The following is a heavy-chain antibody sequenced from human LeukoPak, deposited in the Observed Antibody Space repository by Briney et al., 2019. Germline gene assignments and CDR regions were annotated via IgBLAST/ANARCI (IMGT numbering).Heavy chain of an antibody. D-gene: IGHD2-8*01. V-gene: IGHV4-39*01. CDR1: GGSISSSSYY. Sequence: SETLSLACTVSGGSISSSSYYWGWIRQPPGKGLEWIGSIYYSGSTYYNPSLKSRVTISVDTSKNQFSLKLSSVTAADTAVYYCAGSDCTNGVCRYLRVFDYWGQGTLVTVSS. J-gene: IGHJ4*02. CDR2: IYYSGST. CDR3: AGSDCTNGVCRYLRVFDY.